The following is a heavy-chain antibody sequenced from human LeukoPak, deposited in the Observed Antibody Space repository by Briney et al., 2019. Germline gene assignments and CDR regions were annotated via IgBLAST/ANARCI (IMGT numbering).Heavy chain of an antibody. Sequence: SQTLSLTCAISGDSVSSNSAAWNWIRQSPSRGLEWLGRTYYRSKWYYDYAASVKSRIIINPDTSKNQFSLQLNSVTPEDTAVYYCARGRSVIDVSLFEYWGQGTLVTVSS. CDR3: ARGRSVIDVSLFEY. J-gene: IGHJ4*02. V-gene: IGHV6-1*01. CDR2: TYYRSKWYY. CDR1: GDSVSSNSAA. D-gene: IGHD3-16*02.